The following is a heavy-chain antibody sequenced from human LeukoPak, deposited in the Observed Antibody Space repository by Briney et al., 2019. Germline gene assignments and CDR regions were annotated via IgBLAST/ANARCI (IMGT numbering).Heavy chain of an antibody. Sequence: SETLSLTCTVSGGSISSYYWSWIRQPPGKGLEWIGYIYYSGSTNYNPSLKSRVTISVDTSKNQFSLKLSSVTAADTAVYYCAGDVCSGGSCYFHYWGQGTLVTVSS. D-gene: IGHD2-15*01. CDR2: IYYSGST. V-gene: IGHV4-59*01. CDR1: GGSISSYY. CDR3: AGDVCSGGSCYFHY. J-gene: IGHJ4*02.